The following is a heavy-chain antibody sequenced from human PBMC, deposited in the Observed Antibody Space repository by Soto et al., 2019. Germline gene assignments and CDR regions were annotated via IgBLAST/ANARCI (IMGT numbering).Heavy chain of an antibody. CDR3: ARIKESGSYSRDYYYYYMDV. J-gene: IGHJ6*03. CDR1: GFTFSSYS. V-gene: IGHV3-21*04. CDR2: ISSNSSST. D-gene: IGHD3-10*01. Sequence: GGSLRLSCAASGFTFSSYSMNWVRQAPGKGLEWVSSISSNSSSTGYADSVKGRFTISRDNAKNSLYLQMNSLRAEDTALYHCARIKESGSYSRDYYYYYMDVWGKGTTVTVSS.